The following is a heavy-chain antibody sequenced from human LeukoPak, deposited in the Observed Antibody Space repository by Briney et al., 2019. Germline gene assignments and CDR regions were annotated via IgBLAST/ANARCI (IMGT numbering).Heavy chain of an antibody. V-gene: IGHV4-34*01. CDR2: INHSGST. J-gene: IGHJ5*02. CDR3: ARHPPGIAVAGPQLGFDP. CDR1: GGSFSGYY. Sequence: SETLSLTCAVYGGSFSGYYWSWIRQPPGKGLEWIGEINHSGSTNYNPSLKSRVTISVDTSKNQFSLKLSSVTAADTAVYYCARHPPGIAVAGPQLGFDPWGQGNLVTVSS. D-gene: IGHD6-19*01.